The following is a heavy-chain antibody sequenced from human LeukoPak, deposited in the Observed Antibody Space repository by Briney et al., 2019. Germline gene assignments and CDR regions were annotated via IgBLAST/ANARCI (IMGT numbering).Heavy chain of an antibody. CDR1: GFTVSSSY. J-gene: IGHJ6*02. Sequence: PGGSLRLSCAASGFTVSSSYMNWVRQAPGKGLEWVSLIYSGGTTYYADSVKGRFTISRDNAKNSLYLQMSNLRAEDTAVYFCARGGGLDVWGQGATVTVSS. CDR2: IYSGGTT. CDR3: ARGGGLDV. V-gene: IGHV3-53*01. D-gene: IGHD3-16*01.